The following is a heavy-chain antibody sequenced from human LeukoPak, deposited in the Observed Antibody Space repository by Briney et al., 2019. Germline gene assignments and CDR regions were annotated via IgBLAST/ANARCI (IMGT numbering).Heavy chain of an antibody. Sequence: PGGSLRFSVATSGITFSAYWMTWGRQAPGKGLEWVAYISPPGSDRYYIDSGKGRFTISRDNAMTSLYLQRRSLTDADTAVYYCARTEVPGVGISDYFIYWGQGVQVTVSS. J-gene: IGHJ4*02. CDR2: ISPPGSDR. CDR3: ARTEVPGVGISDYFIY. V-gene: IGHV3-7*01. CDR1: GITFSAYW. D-gene: IGHD1-14*01.